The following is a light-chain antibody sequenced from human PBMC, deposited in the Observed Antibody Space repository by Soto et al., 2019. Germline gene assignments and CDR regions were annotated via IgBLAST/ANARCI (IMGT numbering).Light chain of an antibody. CDR2: DAS. CDR1: QSISSW. V-gene: IGKV1-5*01. J-gene: IGKJ1*01. CDR3: QQYNSYSQT. Sequence: DTELTKSPSTLSASVGDRVSITCRASQSISSWLAWYQQKPGKAPRLLIYDASSLESGVPSRFSGSGSGTEFTLTISSLQPDDFATYFCQQYNSYSQTFGQGTKVDIK.